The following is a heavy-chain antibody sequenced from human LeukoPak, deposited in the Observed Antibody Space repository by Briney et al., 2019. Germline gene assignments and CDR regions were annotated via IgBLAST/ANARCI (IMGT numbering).Heavy chain of an antibody. CDR3: AKDMGRFGVVPTS. D-gene: IGHD3-3*01. J-gene: IGHJ4*02. V-gene: IGHV3-9*03. Sequence: GRSLRLSCVASGFTFDDYAMHWVRQAPGKGLEWVSGTSWNSGSIGYADSVKGRFTISRDNAKNSLYLQMNSLRAEDMALYYCAKDMGRFGVVPTSWGQGTLVTVSS. CDR1: GFTFDDYA. CDR2: TSWNSGSI.